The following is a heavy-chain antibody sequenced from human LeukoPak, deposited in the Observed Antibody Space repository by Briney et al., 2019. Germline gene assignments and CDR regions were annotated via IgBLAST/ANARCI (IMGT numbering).Heavy chain of an antibody. V-gene: IGHV1-2*06. J-gene: IGHJ4*02. CDR3: ARGHTVTTSDIDY. CDR1: GYTFTGYY. D-gene: IGHD4-17*01. Sequence: ASVKVSCKASGYTFTGYYLHWVRQAPGQGLEWMGRINPNSGGTNYAQKFQGRVTMTRDTSISTAYMELGRLRSDDTAVYYCARGHTVTTSDIDYWGQGTLVTVSS. CDR2: INPNSGGT.